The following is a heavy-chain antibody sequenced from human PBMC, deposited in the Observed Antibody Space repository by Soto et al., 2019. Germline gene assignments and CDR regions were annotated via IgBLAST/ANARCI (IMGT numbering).Heavy chain of an antibody. CDR1: GFTFSSYS. D-gene: IGHD3-10*01. CDR3: ERVRITGWYFDL. CDR2: ISSSSSYI. J-gene: IGHJ2*01. V-gene: IGHV3-21*01. Sequence: EVQLVESGGGLVKPGVSLRLSCAASGFTFSSYSMNWVRQAPGKGLEWVSSISSSSSYIYYADSVKGRFTISRDNAKNSLYLQMNSLRADDTAVYYCERVRITGWYFDLWGRGTQVTVSS.